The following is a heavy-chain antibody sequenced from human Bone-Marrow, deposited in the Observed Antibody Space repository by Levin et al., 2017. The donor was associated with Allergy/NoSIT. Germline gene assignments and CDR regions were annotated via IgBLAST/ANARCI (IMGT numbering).Heavy chain of an antibody. CDR1: GYRFTNYW. D-gene: IGHD1/OR15-1a*01. Sequence: GESLKISCKASGYRFTNYWIAWVRQMPGKGLEWMGVIHPGERDPRYSPSFQGQVTFSVDRFFSTAYLQWTSLKASDTAMYYCARLATMGTTETIDFWGQGTLVNVSS. J-gene: IGHJ4*02. CDR2: IHPGERDP. CDR3: ARLATMGTTETIDF. V-gene: IGHV5-51*01.